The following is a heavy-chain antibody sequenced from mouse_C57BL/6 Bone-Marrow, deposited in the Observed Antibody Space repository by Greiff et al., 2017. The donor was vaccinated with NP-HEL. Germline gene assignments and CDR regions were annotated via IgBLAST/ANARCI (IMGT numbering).Heavy chain of an antibody. V-gene: IGHV6-3*01. D-gene: IGHD1-2*01. CDR2: IRLKSDNYAT. CDR3: TGEGFTASHYYAMDY. CDR1: GFTFSNYW. Sequence: EVQGVESGGGLVQPGGSMKLSCVASGFTFSNYWMNWVRQSPEKGLEWVAQIRLKSDNYATHYAESVKGRFTISRDDSKSSVYLQMNNLRAEDTGIYYCTGEGFTASHYYAMDYWGQGTSVTVSS. J-gene: IGHJ4*01.